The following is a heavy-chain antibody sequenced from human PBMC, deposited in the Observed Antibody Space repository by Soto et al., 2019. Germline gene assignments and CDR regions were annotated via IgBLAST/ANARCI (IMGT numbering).Heavy chain of an antibody. V-gene: IGHV3-23*01. Sequence: EVQLLESGGGLVQRGGSLRLSCAASGFTFSSYAMSWVRQAPGKGLEWVSGISGSGDSTYSADSVKGRFAISRDNSKNTLDLHMDSLRADDTAVYYCAKVFLLRVHYGMDVWGQGTTVTVAS. CDR3: AKVFLLRVHYGMDV. D-gene: IGHD2-15*01. J-gene: IGHJ6*02. CDR2: ISGSGDST. CDR1: GFTFSSYA.